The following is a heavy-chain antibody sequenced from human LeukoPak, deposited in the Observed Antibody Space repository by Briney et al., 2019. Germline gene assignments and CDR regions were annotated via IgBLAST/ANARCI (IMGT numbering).Heavy chain of an antibody. D-gene: IGHD4-17*01. V-gene: IGHV4-34*01. Sequence: SETLSLTCAVYGGSFSGYYWSWIRQPPGKGLEWVGEINHSGSTNYNPSLKSRVTISVDTSKNQFSLKLSSVTAADTAVYYCARVVTTVTTYVPFDYWGQGTLVTVSS. J-gene: IGHJ4*02. CDR2: INHSGST. CDR1: GGSFSGYY. CDR3: ARVVTTVTTYVPFDY.